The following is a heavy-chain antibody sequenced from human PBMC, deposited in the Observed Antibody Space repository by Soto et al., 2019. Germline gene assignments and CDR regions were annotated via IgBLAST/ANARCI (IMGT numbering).Heavy chain of an antibody. CDR3: ANKAGTEDNWFDP. CDR1: SGSISSSNW. CDR2: IYHSGST. Sequence: PSETLSLTCAVSSGSISSSNWWSWVRQPPGKGLEWIGEIYHSGSTNYNPSLKSRVTISVDKSKNQFSLKLSSVTAADTAVYYCANKAGTEDNWFDPWGQGTQVTVSS. V-gene: IGHV4-4*02. J-gene: IGHJ5*02. D-gene: IGHD6-19*01.